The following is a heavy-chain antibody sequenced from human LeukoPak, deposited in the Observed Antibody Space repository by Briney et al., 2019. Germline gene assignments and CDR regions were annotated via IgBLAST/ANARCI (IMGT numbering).Heavy chain of an antibody. D-gene: IGHD2-2*01. V-gene: IGHV4-39*07. CDR3: AREERFALPAVGSGDY. CDR2: IFYNGAT. CDR1: GGSISSSDYY. J-gene: IGHJ4*02. Sequence: SETLSLTCSVSGGSISSSDYYWGWLRQPPGMELEGIGTIFYNGATKTNPSLSSRVTMSIDTSKNQFSLRLRSVTAADTAVYYCAREERFALPAVGSGDYWGQGTLVTVSS.